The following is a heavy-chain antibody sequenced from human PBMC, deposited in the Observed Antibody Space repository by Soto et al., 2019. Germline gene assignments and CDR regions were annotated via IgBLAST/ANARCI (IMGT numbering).Heavy chain of an antibody. CDR3: ARTFSAWAYFDS. V-gene: IGHV4-39*02. D-gene: IGHD6-19*01. CDR2: IFYSGIT. J-gene: IGHJ4*02. Sequence: QLQLQESGPGLVKPSETLSLTCTVSGGSISSSSYYWGWIRQPPGKGLEWIGSIFYSGITYYTPSLKSRVTISVDASKNPFSLRLNSMTAADTAVYYCARTFSAWAYFDSWGQGALVTVSS. CDR1: GGSISSSSYY.